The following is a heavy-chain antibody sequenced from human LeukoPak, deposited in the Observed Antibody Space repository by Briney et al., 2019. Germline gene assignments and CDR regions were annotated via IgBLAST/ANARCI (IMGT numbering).Heavy chain of an antibody. J-gene: IGHJ4*02. CDR3: ARGLKPEYSSGWHEPDY. D-gene: IGHD6-19*01. CDR1: GGTFSSYA. V-gene: IGHV1-69*05. CDR2: IIPIFGTA. Sequence: SVKVSCKASGGTFSSYAISWVRQAPGQGLEWMGGIIPIFGTAIYAQKFQGRVTITTDESTSTAYMELSSLRSEDTAVYYCARGLKPEYSSGWHEPDYWGQGTLVTVSS.